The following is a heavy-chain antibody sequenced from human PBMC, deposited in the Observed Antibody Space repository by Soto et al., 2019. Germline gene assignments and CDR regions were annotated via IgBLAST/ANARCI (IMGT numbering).Heavy chain of an antibody. CDR2: IWFDGSKK. D-gene: IGHD3-3*01. Sequence: PGGSLRLSCAASGFTFSGYGMHWVRQAPGKGLEWVAIIWFDGSKKYYADSVRGRFTISRDNSNNTVYLQMNSLRAEDTAIYYYARETRADLYFDSWGKGTLVTVPS. V-gene: IGHV3-33*01. J-gene: IGHJ4*02. CDR1: GFTFSGYG. CDR3: ARETRADLYFDS.